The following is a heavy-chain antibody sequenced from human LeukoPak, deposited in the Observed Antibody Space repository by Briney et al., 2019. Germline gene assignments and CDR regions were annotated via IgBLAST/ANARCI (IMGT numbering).Heavy chain of an antibody. V-gene: IGHV3-21*01. J-gene: IGHJ6*02. CDR1: GFTFGKYW. Sequence: GSLRLSCVASGFTFGKYWMSWVRQAPGKGLEWVSSISSSSSYIYYADSVKGRFTISRDNAKNSLYLQMNSLRAEDTAVYYCARGGEDSSGWLYYYYGMDVWGQGTTVTVSS. CDR3: ARGGEDSSGWLYYYYGMDV. CDR2: ISSSSSYI. D-gene: IGHD6-19*01.